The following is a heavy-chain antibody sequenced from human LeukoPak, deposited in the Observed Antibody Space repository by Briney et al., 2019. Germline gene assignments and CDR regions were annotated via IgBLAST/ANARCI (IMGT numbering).Heavy chain of an antibody. V-gene: IGHV4-30-4*02. Sequence: SETLSLTCTVSGGSISSGDYYWSWIRQPPGKGLEWIGYIYYSGSTYYNPSLKSRVTISVDTSKNQFSLKLSSVTAADTAVYYCARVQYSSSWSYYYYYMDVWGKGTTVTVSS. CDR1: GGSISSGDYY. CDR3: ARVQYSSSWSYYYYYMDV. D-gene: IGHD6-13*01. CDR2: IYYSGST. J-gene: IGHJ6*03.